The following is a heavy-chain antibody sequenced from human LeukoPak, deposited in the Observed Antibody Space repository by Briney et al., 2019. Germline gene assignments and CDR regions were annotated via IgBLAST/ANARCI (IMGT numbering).Heavy chain of an antibody. CDR3: ARSYYYYYYMDV. Sequence: SETLSLTCAVYGGSFSGYYWSWIRQPPGKGLEWIGEINHSGSTNYNPSLKSRVTISVDTSKNQFSLKLSSVTAADTAVYYCARSYYYYYYMDVWGKGTTVTVSS. J-gene: IGHJ6*03. D-gene: IGHD2-21*01. V-gene: IGHV4-34*01. CDR2: INHSGST. CDR1: GGSFSGYY.